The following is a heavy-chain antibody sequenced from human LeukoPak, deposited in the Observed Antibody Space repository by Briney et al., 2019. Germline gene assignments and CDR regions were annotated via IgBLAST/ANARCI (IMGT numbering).Heavy chain of an antibody. CDR3: AKDQGIAAAGNSQFFNFDY. CDR1: GFTFSSYG. CDR2: IRYDGGNK. Sequence: GGSLRLSCAASGFTFSSYGMHWVRQAPGKGLEWVAFIRYDGGNKYYADSVKGRFTISRDNSKNTLYLQMNSLRAEDTAVYYCAKDQGIAAAGNSQFFNFDYWGQGTLVTVSS. V-gene: IGHV3-30*02. D-gene: IGHD6-13*01. J-gene: IGHJ4*02.